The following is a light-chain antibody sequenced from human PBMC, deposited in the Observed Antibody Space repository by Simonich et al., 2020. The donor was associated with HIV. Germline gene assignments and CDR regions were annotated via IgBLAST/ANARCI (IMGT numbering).Light chain of an antibody. V-gene: IGKV1-39*01. CDR2: TAS. CDR3: QQSYVTLLT. CDR1: QSISRY. Sequence: DIQMTQSPSSLSASLGDRVTITCRASQSISRYLNWYQQKPGKAPNLLIYTASTLQSGVPPRFSGDGSGTDFTLTITSLQPEDFATYYCQQSYVTLLTFGGGTKVEIK. J-gene: IGKJ4*01.